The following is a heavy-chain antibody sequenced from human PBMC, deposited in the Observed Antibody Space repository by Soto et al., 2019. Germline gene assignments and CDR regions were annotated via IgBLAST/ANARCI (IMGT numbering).Heavy chain of an antibody. Sequence: GASVKVSCKASGYSFTNYDISWVRQAPGQGLEWMGWISPYNGDTNYAQKLQGRVTMTTDTSTSTAYMELRSLRSDDTAVYYCARYCSSTSCDHYVDYWGQGTLVTVS. D-gene: IGHD2-2*01. V-gene: IGHV1-18*01. CDR2: ISPYNGDT. CDR3: ARYCSSTSCDHYVDY. CDR1: GYSFTNYD. J-gene: IGHJ4*02.